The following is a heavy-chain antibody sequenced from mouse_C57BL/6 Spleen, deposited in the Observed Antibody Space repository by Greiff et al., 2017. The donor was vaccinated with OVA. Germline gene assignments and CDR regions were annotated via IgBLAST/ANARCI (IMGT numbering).Heavy chain of an antibody. CDR3: ARDYILYAMDY. CDR1: GFTFSSYA. V-gene: IGHV5-4*03. Sequence: EVKLQESGGGLVKPGGSLKLSCAASGFTFSSYAMSWVRQTPEKRLEWVATISDGGSYTYYPDNVQCRFTSSRDNAKNNLYLQMSHLKSEDTAMYYCARDYILYAMDYWGQGTSVTVSS. D-gene: IGHD2-12*01. CDR2: ISDGGSYT. J-gene: IGHJ4*01.